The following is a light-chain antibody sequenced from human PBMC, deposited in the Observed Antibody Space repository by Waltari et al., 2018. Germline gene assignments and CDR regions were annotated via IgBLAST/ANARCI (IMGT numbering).Light chain of an antibody. CDR2: DAS. J-gene: IGKJ2*01. Sequence: DIQMTQYPSSLSAYVGDRVTITCQASQDIVNYLNWYTQTPGKAPKLLIYDASNLSTGVPSRFSVAGSGTDFSFTITSLLPEAIATYYCQQYENLPYTFGQGTKVEIK. CDR3: QQYENLPYT. V-gene: IGKV1-33*01. CDR1: QDIVNY.